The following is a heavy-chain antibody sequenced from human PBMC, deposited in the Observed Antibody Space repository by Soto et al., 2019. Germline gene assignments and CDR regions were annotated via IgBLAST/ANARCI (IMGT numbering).Heavy chain of an antibody. J-gene: IGHJ4*02. CDR3: ATTKDIYCGGDCYGNGFDY. V-gene: IGHV5-51*01. D-gene: IGHD2-21*02. CDR1: GYSFTSYW. CDR2: IYPGDSDT. Sequence: PGESLKISCKGSGYSFTSYWIGWVRQMPGKGLEWMGIIYPGDSDTRYSPSFQGQVTISADKSISTAYLQWSSLKASDTAMYYCATTKDIYCGGDCYGNGFDYWGQGTLVTVSS.